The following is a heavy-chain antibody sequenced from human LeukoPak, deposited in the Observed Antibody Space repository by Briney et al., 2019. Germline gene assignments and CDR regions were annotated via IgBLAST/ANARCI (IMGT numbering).Heavy chain of an antibody. Sequence: GRSLRLSCAASGFTFSSYTIHWVRQAPSQGLEWVAVISFDGSHKSFADSVQGRFTISRDNSRTTVYLQMNSLREEDTAMYFCARDLTSGGILDYWGQGTLVTVST. D-gene: IGHD4-23*01. V-gene: IGHV3-30-3*01. CDR3: ARDLTSGGILDY. J-gene: IGHJ4*02. CDR2: ISFDGSHK. CDR1: GFTFSSYT.